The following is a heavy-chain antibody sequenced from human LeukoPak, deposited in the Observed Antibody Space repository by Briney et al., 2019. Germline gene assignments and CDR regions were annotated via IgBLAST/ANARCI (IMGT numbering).Heavy chain of an antibody. Sequence: PSETLSLTCAVSGFSISSGYYWGWIRQPPGKGLEWIGSIYHSGSTYYNPSLKSRVTISVDTSKNQFSLKLSSVTAADTAVYYCASLYCSSTSCYTGAEYFQHWARAPWSPSPQ. J-gene: IGHJ1*01. V-gene: IGHV4-38-2*01. CDR1: GFSISSGYY. D-gene: IGHD2-2*02. CDR3: ASLYCSSTSCYTGAEYFQH. CDR2: IYHSGST.